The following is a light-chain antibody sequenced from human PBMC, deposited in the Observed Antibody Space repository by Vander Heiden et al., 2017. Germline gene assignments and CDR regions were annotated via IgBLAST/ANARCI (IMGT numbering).Light chain of an antibody. V-gene: IGKV2-28*01. CDR2: LGS. J-gene: IGKJ5*01. Sequence: EIVMTQSPLSLLVTPGEPASISCRSSQSLLHSNGYNYLDWYLQKPGQSPQLLIYLGSNRASGVPDRFSGSGSGTDFTLKISRVEAEDVGVYYCMQALQTPPTFGQGTRLEIK. CDR3: MQALQTPPT. CDR1: QSLLHSNGYNY.